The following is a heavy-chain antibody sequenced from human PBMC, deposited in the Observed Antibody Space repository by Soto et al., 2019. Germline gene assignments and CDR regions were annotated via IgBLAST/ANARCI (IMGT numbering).Heavy chain of an antibody. CDR3: ARGGMTWGAFDI. D-gene: IGHD7-27*01. V-gene: IGHV3-11*01. Sequence: QVQLVESGGGLVKPGESLRLSCAASGLTFSDYYMSWIRQAPGKGPEWVSYISSSDTTIYHADSVKGRFTISRDNAKNSLYLQVNSLRAEDTAVYYCARGGMTWGAFDIWGQGTMVTVSS. J-gene: IGHJ3*02. CDR2: ISSSDTTI. CDR1: GLTFSDYY.